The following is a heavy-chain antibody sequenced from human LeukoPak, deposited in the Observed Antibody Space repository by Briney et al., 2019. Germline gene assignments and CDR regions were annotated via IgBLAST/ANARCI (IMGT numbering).Heavy chain of an antibody. CDR3: ARDRLLANWFDP. D-gene: IGHD2-15*01. V-gene: IGHV4-59*12. J-gene: IGHJ5*02. CDR1: GGSFSGYY. Sequence: TSETLSLTCAVYGGSFSGYYWSWIRQPPGKGLEWIGYIYYSGSTNYNPSLKSRVTISVDTSKNQFSLKLSSVTAADTAVYYCARDRLLANWFDPWGQGTLVTVSS. CDR2: IYYSGST.